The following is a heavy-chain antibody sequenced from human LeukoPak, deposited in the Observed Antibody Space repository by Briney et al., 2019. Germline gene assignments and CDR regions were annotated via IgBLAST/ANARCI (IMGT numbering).Heavy chain of an antibody. D-gene: IGHD3-3*01. CDR2: IKQDGSEK. CDR3: ARDGFSRISIFGVVSDAFDI. Sequence: GGSLRLSCAASGFTFSIYWMTWVRQAPGKGLEWVANIKQDGSEKYYVDSVKGRFTISRDNAKNSLYLQMNSLRAEDTAVYYCARDGFSRISIFGVVSDAFDIWGQGTMVTVSS. J-gene: IGHJ3*02. CDR1: GFTFSIYW. V-gene: IGHV3-7*01.